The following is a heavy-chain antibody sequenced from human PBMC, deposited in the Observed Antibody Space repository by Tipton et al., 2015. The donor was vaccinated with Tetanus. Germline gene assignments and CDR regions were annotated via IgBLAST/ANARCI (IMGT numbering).Heavy chain of an antibody. CDR3: ARDIDVPGTTLYFDY. CDR1: GFTFDAYA. CDR2: ITWNSGGI. J-gene: IGHJ4*02. D-gene: IGHD1-1*01. Sequence: SLRLSCAASGFTFDAYAMHWVRQAPGKGLEWVSTITWNSGGIDYADSVKGRFTISRDNAKNSLFLQMNSLRAEDTAVYYCARDIDVPGTTLYFDYWGQGTLVTVSS. V-gene: IGHV3-9*01.